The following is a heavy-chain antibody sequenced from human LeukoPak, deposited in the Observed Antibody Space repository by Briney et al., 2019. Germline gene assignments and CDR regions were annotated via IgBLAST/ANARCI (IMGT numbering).Heavy chain of an antibody. CDR3: AREDYYGSGSPLDY. CDR1: GFTFSSNA. D-gene: IGHD3-10*01. Sequence: GGTLRLSCAASGFTFSSNAMTWVRQAPGKGLEWVSTITGSDDRTYYADSVRGRFTISRDYSKNTVHLQMNSLRAENTAVDYCAREDYYGSGSPLDYWGQGTLVTVSS. CDR2: ITGSDDRT. J-gene: IGHJ4*02. V-gene: IGHV3-23*01.